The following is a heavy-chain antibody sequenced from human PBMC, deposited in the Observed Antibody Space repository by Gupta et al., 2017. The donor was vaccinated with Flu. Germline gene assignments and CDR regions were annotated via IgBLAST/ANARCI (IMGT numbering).Heavy chain of an antibody. Sequence: WSWIRQPPGKGLEWIGEINHSGSTNYNPSLKSRVTISVDTSKNQFSLKLSSVTAADTAVYYCARGGLGFIPNWGQGTLVTVSS. CDR2: INHSGST. V-gene: IGHV4-34*01. CDR3: ARGGLGFIPN. J-gene: IGHJ4*02.